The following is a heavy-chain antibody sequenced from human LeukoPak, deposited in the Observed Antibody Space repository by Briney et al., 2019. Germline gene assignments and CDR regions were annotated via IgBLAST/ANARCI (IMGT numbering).Heavy chain of an antibody. CDR2: ISWDGGST. J-gene: IGHJ6*04. D-gene: IGHD3-10*02. CDR3: AELGITMIGGV. V-gene: IGHV3-48*04. Sequence: GGSLRLSCAASGFTFGLYSMTWVRQAPGKGLEWVSLISWDGGSTYYADSVKGRFTISRDNAKNSLYLQMNSLRAEDTAVYYCAELGITMIGGVWGKGTTVTISS. CDR1: GFTFGLYS.